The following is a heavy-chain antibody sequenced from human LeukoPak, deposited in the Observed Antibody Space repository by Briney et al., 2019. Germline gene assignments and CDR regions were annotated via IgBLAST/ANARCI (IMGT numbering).Heavy chain of an antibody. CDR3: ARGTIAAPSLYYFDY. CDR1: GGSFSGYY. J-gene: IGHJ4*02. V-gene: IGHV4-34*01. D-gene: IGHD6-6*01. Sequence: SETLSLTCAVYGGSFSGYYWSWIRQRPGKGLEWIGEINHSGSTNYNPSLKSRVTISVDTSKNQFSLKLSSVTAADTAVYYCARGTIAAPSLYYFDYWGQGTLVTVSS. CDR2: INHSGST.